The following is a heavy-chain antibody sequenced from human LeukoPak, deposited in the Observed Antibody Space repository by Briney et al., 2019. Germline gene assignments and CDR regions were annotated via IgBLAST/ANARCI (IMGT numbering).Heavy chain of an antibody. CDR2: IYTSGST. D-gene: IGHD3-22*01. Sequence: KSSETLSLTCTVSGGSISSGSYYWSWIRQPAGKGLEWIGRIYTSGSTYYNPSLKSRVTTSVDTSKNQFSLKLSSVTAADTAVYYCARVITDYYDSSGYSDYFDYWGQGTLVTVSS. CDR1: GGSISSGSYY. J-gene: IGHJ4*02. V-gene: IGHV4-61*02. CDR3: ARVITDYYDSSGYSDYFDY.